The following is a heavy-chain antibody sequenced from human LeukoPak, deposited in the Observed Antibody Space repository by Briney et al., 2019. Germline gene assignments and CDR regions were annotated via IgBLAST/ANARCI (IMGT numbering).Heavy chain of an antibody. D-gene: IGHD3-16*01. CDR2: IIPIFGTA. CDR1: GGTFSSYA. J-gene: IGHJ4*02. V-gene: IGHV1-69*13. Sequence: ASVKVSCKASGGTFSSYAISWVRQAPGQGLEWMGGIIPIFGTANYAQKFQGRVTITADESTSTAYMELSSLRSEDTAVYYCASGGGWPYYFDYWGQETLVTVSS. CDR3: ASGGGWPYYFDY.